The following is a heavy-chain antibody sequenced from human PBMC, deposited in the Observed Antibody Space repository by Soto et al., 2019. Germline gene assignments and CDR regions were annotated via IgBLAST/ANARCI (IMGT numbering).Heavy chain of an antibody. CDR1: GGSISSGGYY. D-gene: IGHD3-10*01. J-gene: IGHJ4*02. CDR2: IYYSGST. CDR3: ARGDGAGSFFFN. Sequence: PSETLSLTCTVSGGSISSGGYYWSWIRQHPGKGLEWIGYIYYSGSTYYNPSLKSRVTISVDTSKNQFSLKLTSVTAADTAVYYCARGDGAGSFFFNWGQGTLVTVSS. V-gene: IGHV4-31*03.